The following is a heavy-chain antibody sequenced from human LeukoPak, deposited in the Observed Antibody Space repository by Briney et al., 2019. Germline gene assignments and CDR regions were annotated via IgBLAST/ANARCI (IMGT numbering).Heavy chain of an antibody. V-gene: IGHV4-39*01. D-gene: IGHD1-26*01. CDR3: ARQRIVGAHYAFDI. CDR1: GGSISSSSYY. J-gene: IGHJ3*02. CDR2: IYYSGST. Sequence: PSETLSLTCTVSGGSISSSSYYWGWIRQPPGKGLEWIGSIYYSGSTYYNPSLKSRVTISVDTSQNQFSLKLSSVTAADTAVYYCARQRIVGAHYAFDIWGQGTMVTVSS.